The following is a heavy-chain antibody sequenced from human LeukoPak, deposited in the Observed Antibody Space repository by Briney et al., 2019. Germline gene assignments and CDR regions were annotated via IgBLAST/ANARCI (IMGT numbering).Heavy chain of an antibody. Sequence: GGSLRLSCAVSGFTFSNYWMSWVRQAPGKGLEWVASIKEEDGSDRYYVDSVKGRFTISRDNAKKSLFLQMNSLRAEDTASYFCAREWEVPRYFDYWGRGSLVIVSS. CDR1: GFTFSNYW. CDR3: AREWEVPRYFDY. CDR2: IKEEDGSDR. J-gene: IGHJ4*02. D-gene: IGHD1-26*01. V-gene: IGHV3-7*04.